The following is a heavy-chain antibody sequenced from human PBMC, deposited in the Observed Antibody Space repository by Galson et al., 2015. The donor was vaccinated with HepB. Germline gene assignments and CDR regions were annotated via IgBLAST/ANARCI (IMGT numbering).Heavy chain of an antibody. Sequence: SVKVSCKASGGTFSSYTISWVRQAPGQGLEWMGRIIPILGIANYAQKFQGRVTITADKSTSTAYMELSSLRSEDTAVYYCARDIRDGYNYAYFDYWGQGTLVTVSS. J-gene: IGHJ4*02. CDR2: IIPILGIA. CDR3: ARDIRDGYNYAYFDY. V-gene: IGHV1-69*04. CDR1: GGTFSSYT. D-gene: IGHD5-24*01.